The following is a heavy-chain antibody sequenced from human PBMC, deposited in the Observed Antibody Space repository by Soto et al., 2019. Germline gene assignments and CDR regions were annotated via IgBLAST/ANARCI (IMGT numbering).Heavy chain of an antibody. CDR3: STVVKWELIRFGSDY. J-gene: IGHJ4*02. D-gene: IGHD1-26*01. V-gene: IGHV3-49*05. CDR1: GFTFTNYA. CDR2: IKSKAYEETT. Sequence: EVQLVESGGGLVKPGRSLRLSCTTSGFTFTNYAMSWFRQAPGKGLEWVGLIKSKAYEETTEYAASVKGRFTISRDDSKSIAYLQMDSLKSEATAMYYCSTVVKWELIRFGSDYWGQGGLVTVSS.